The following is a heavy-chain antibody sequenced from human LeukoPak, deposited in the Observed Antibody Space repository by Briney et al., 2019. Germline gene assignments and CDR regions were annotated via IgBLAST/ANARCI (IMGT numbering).Heavy chain of an antibody. CDR2: ICGSGGST. V-gene: IGHV3-23*01. D-gene: IGHD3-10*01. J-gene: IGHJ4*02. CDR1: GFTFSSYA. Sequence: GGSLRLSRAASGFTFSSYAMSWVRQAPGKGLEWVSAICGSGGSTYYADPVKGRFTISRDNSKNTLYLQMNSLRAEDTAVYYCAKSLTMVRGVVDYWGQGTLVTVSS. CDR3: AKSLTMVRGVVDY.